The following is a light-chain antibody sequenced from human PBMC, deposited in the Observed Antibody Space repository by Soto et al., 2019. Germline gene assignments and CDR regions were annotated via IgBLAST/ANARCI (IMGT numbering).Light chain of an antibody. V-gene: IGLV2-11*01. CDR3: CSDAGSYV. CDR2: DVS. CDR1: SSDVGGYNY. J-gene: IGLJ1*01. Sequence: QSALTQPRSVSGSPGQSVTISCTGTSSDVGGYNYVSWYQQHPGKAPKLMIYDVSKRPSGVPDRFSGSKSGNTASLTISGLQAEDEADYCCCSDAGSYVFGTGTKLTVL.